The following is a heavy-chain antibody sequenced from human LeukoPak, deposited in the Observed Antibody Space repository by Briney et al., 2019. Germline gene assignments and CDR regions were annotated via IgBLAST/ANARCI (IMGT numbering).Heavy chain of an antibody. Sequence: SETLSLTCTISGDSISSYYWSWIRQPPGKGLQWLGNMFYNGNTNYNLSLKGRLTMSIDTSKNQFYLKLISVTAADTAVYYCARDLRLIRKDALDVWAKGTRVTVSS. CDR1: GDSISSYY. V-gene: IGHV4-59*01. J-gene: IGHJ6*04. D-gene: IGHD1-14*01. CDR2: MFYNGNT. CDR3: ARDLRLIRKDALDV.